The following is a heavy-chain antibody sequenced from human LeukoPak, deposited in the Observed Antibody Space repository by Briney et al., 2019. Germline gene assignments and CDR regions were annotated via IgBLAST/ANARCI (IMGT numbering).Heavy chain of an antibody. Sequence: SETLSLTCAVYGGPFSGYYWSWIRQPPGKGLEWIGEINHSGSTNYNPSLKSRVTISVDTSKNQFSLKLSSVTAADTAVYYCASWNNWFDPWGQGTLVTVSS. D-gene: IGHD3-3*01. CDR2: INHSGST. V-gene: IGHV4-34*01. CDR3: ASWNNWFDP. J-gene: IGHJ5*02. CDR1: GGPFSGYY.